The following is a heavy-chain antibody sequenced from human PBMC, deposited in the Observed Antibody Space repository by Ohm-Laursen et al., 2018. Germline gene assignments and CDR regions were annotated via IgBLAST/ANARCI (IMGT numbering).Heavy chain of an antibody. J-gene: IGHJ6*02. CDR2: ISGSGGST. CDR3: ANSSIGRYCSGGSCYYYYYGMDV. Sequence: SLRLSCAASGFTFSNYAMSWVRQAPWKGLEWVSAISGSGGSTYYADSVKGRFTISRDNSKDTLFLQMNSLRAEDTAVYYCANSSIGRYCSGGSCYYYYYGMDVWGQGTTVTVSS. CDR1: GFTFSNYA. D-gene: IGHD2-15*01. V-gene: IGHV3-23*01.